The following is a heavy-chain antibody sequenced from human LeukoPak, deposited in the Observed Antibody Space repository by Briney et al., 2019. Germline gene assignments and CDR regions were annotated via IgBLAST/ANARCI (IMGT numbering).Heavy chain of an antibody. J-gene: IGHJ4*02. Sequence: SETLSLTCTVSGGSISRYYWSWIRQPAGKGLEWIGRIYTSGSTNYNPSLKSRVSMSVDTSKNQFSLKLSSVTAEDTAIYYCARDSDSYGPDFDHWGQGTLVTVSS. D-gene: IGHD5-18*01. V-gene: IGHV4-4*07. CDR2: IYTSGST. CDR1: GGSISRYY. CDR3: ARDSDSYGPDFDH.